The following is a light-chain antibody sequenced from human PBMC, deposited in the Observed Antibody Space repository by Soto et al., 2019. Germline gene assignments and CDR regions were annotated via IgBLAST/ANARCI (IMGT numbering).Light chain of an antibody. Sequence: QSVLTQPPSASGTPGLRVTVSCSGSTSNIGSNSANWYQQLPGTAPKLLIYSNNQRPSGVPDRFSGSKSGTSASLAISGLQSEDEADYYCAAWDDSLSGLVFGGGTKLTVL. J-gene: IGLJ2*01. CDR2: SNN. CDR1: TSNIGSNS. V-gene: IGLV1-44*01. CDR3: AAWDDSLSGLV.